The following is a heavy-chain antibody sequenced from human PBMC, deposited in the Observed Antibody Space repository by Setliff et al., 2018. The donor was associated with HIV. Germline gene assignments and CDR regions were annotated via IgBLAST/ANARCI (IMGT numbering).Heavy chain of an antibody. CDR2: ISPDIGDT. J-gene: IGHJ1*01. D-gene: IGHD6-6*01. Sequence: ASVKVSCKASVYTFNDNYIHWVRQAPGQGLEWMGRISPDIGDTNYAQMFHGRVTMTRDTSISTAYMELSSLKSDDTAVYYCARDPAPSSSASYFQHWGQGTPVTVSS. V-gene: IGHV1-2*06. CDR1: VYTFNDNY. CDR3: ARDPAPSSSASYFQH.